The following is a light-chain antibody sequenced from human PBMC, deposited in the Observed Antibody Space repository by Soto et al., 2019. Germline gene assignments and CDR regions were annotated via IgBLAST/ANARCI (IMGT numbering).Light chain of an antibody. J-gene: IGLJ1*01. V-gene: IGLV2-14*01. CDR3: TSYTGSNTLEV. CDR1: SSDVGGYNY. Sequence: QSALTQPASVSGSPGQSITISCTGTSSDVGGYNYVSWYQQHPGKVPKLIIYEVNNRPSGVSNRFSGSKSGNTASLTISGLQSEDEADYFCTSYTGSNTLEVFGPGTKLTVL. CDR2: EVN.